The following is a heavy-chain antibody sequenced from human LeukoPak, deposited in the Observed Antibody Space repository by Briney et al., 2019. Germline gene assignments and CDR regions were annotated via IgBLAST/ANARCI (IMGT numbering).Heavy chain of an antibody. CDR3: ARDLGSSATSTNWFDP. V-gene: IGHV1-69*05. CDR1: GGTFSSYA. J-gene: IGHJ5*02. Sequence: SVKVSCKASGGTFSSYAISWVRQAPGQGLEWMGGIIPIFGTANYAQKFQGRVTITTDESTSTAYMELSSLRSEDTAVYYCARDLGSSATSTNWFDPWGQGTLVTVSS. CDR2: IIPIFGTA. D-gene: IGHD6-6*01.